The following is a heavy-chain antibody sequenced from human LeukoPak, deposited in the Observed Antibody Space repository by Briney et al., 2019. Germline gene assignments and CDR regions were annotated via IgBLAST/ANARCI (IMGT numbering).Heavy chain of an antibody. Sequence: GGSLRLSCAASGFTFSSYAMSWVRQAPGKGLEWVSAISGSGGSTYYADSVKGRFTISRDNSKNTLYLQMNSLRAEDTAVYYCASYRDGDLSFDHWGQGTLVAVSS. CDR2: ISGSGGST. V-gene: IGHV3-23*01. D-gene: IGHD3-16*02. CDR1: GFTFSSYA. CDR3: ASYRDGDLSFDH. J-gene: IGHJ4*02.